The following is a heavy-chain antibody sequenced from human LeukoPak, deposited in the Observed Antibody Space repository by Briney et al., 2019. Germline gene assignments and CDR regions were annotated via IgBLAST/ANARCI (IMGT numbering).Heavy chain of an antibody. CDR3: AHGTVYQLDY. J-gene: IGHJ4*02. D-gene: IGHD2-2*01. CDR1: GFSFSSDG. V-gene: IGHV3-23*01. CDR2: ILGGAGST. Sequence: PGGSLILSCVASGFSFSSDGMSWVRQAPGRGLEWVSGILGGAGSTYYADSVKGRFTISRDNSKNTLYLQMNSLRAEDTAVYYCAHGTVYQLDYWGQGTLVTVSS.